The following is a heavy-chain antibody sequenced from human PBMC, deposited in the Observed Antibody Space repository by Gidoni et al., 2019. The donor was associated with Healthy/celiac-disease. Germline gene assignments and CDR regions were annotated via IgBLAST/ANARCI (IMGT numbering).Heavy chain of an antibody. J-gene: IGHJ2*01. V-gene: IGHV3-23*01. CDR2: ISGSGGST. D-gene: IGHD2-15*01. CDR3: AKDGGAYCSGGSCYLYWYFDL. Sequence: EVQLLESGGGLVQPGGSLRLSCAASGFTFRSYAMSWVRQAPGKGLEWVSAISGSGGSTYYADSVKGRFTISRDNSKNTLYLKMNSLRAEDTAVYYCAKDGGAYCSGGSCYLYWYFDLWGRGTLVTVSS. CDR1: GFTFRSYA.